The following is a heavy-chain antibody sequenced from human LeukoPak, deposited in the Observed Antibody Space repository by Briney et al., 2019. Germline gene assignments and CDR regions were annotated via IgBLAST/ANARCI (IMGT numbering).Heavy chain of an antibody. V-gene: IGHV4-34*01. CDR1: GGSFSGYY. Sequence: PSETLSLTCAVYGGSFSGYYWSWIRQPPGKGLEWIGEINHSGSTNCNPSLKSRVTISVDTSKNQFSLKLSSVTAADTAVYYCARAVTLIAAAGDYFDYWGQGTLVTVSS. CDR3: ARAVTLIAAAGDYFDY. CDR2: INHSGST. D-gene: IGHD6-13*01. J-gene: IGHJ4*02.